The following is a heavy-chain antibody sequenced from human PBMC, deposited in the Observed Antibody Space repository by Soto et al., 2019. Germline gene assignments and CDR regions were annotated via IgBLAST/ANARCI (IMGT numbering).Heavy chain of an antibody. CDR1: GGSISSSSYY. D-gene: IGHD3-9*01. Sequence: QLQLQESGPGLVKPSETLSLTCTVSGGSISSSSYYWGWIRQPPGKGLEWIGSIYYSGSTYYNPSLKSRVTISVDTSKNQFSLKLSSVTAADTAVYYCARRRTYYDILTGYYGYFDYWGQGTLVTVSS. J-gene: IGHJ4*02. V-gene: IGHV4-39*01. CDR2: IYYSGST. CDR3: ARRRTYYDILTGYYGYFDY.